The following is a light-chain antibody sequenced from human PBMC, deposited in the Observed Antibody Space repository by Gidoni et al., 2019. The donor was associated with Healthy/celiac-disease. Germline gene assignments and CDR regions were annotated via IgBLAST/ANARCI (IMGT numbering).Light chain of an antibody. V-gene: IGKV3-15*01. CDR3: QQYKNWPSWT. J-gene: IGKJ1*01. Sequence: EIVMTQSPATLSVSPGERATLSCRASQSVSSNLDWYQQKPGQAPRLLIYGASTRATGIPARFSGSGSGTEFTLTISSLQSEDFAVYYCQQYKNWPSWTFGQXTKVEIK. CDR1: QSVSSN. CDR2: GAS.